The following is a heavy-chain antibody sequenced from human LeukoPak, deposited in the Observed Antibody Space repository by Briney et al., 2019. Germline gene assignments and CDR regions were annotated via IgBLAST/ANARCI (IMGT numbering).Heavy chain of an antibody. Sequence: PSQTLSLTCTVSGGSISNGDYYWSWIRQPPGKGLEWIGYIYYSGSTYYNPSLKSRVTISVDTSKNQFSLKLSSVTAADTAVYYCARERYSHGYGWYFDLWGRGTLVTVSS. CDR2: IYYSGST. CDR1: GGSISNGDYY. V-gene: IGHV4-30-4*01. J-gene: IGHJ2*01. CDR3: ARERYSHGYGWYFDL. D-gene: IGHD5-18*01.